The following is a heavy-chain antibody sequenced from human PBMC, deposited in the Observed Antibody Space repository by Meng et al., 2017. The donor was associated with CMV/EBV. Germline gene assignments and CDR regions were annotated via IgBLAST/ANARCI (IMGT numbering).Heavy chain of an antibody. J-gene: IGHJ4*02. CDR2: IYYSGST. V-gene: IGHV4-59*01. CDR1: GGSISSYY. D-gene: IGHD3-16*02. CDR3: ARFITFGGVIDIDY. Sequence: SETLSLTCTVSGGSISSYYWSWIRQPPGKGLEWIGYIYYSGSTNYNPSLKSRVTISVDTSKNQFSLKLSSVTAADTAVYYCARFITFGGVIDIDYWGQGTLVTVSS.